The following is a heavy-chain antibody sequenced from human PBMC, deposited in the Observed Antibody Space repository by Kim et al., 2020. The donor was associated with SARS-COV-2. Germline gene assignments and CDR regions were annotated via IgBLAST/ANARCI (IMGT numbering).Heavy chain of an antibody. CDR3: ARDRGRITMIVVVNDAFXI. V-gene: IGHV4-4*02. CDR2: IYHSGST. Sequence: SETLSLTCAVSGGSISSSNWWSWVRQPPGKGLEWIGEIYHSGSTNYNPSLKSRVTISVDKSKNQFSLKLSSVTAADTAVYYCARDRGRITMIVVVNDAFXIWGQGXXVTVSS. J-gene: IGHJ3*02. D-gene: IGHD3-22*01. CDR1: GGSISSSNW.